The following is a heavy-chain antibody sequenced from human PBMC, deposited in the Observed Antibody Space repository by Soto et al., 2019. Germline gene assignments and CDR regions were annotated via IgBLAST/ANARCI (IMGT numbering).Heavy chain of an antibody. Sequence: SATLSLTCTVSGGSISSYCWSWVPQPPGKGLEWMGYIYYSGSTNYDPSLKSRVTISVDTSKNQFSLKLSSVTAADTAVYYCARGTDSSSWFDAFDIWGQGTMVTVSS. V-gene: IGHV4-59*01. CDR3: ARGTDSSSWFDAFDI. CDR2: IYYSGST. D-gene: IGHD6-13*01. CDR1: GGSISSYC. J-gene: IGHJ3*02.